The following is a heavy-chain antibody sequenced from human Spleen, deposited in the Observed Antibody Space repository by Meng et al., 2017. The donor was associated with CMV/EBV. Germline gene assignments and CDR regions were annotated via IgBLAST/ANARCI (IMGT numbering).Heavy chain of an antibody. CDR2: IYPIDSDT. D-gene: IGHD4-11*01. J-gene: IGHJ5*02. V-gene: IGHV5-51*01. CDR3: ARQFGMTTVFNWFDP. CDR1: GYKFASYW. Sequence: GGSLRLSCQGSGYKFASYWIAWVRQLPGRGLECMGIIYPIDSDTRYSPSFQGQVTISADKSISTAYLQWSSLKASDTAMYYCARQFGMTTVFNWFDPWGQGTLVTVSS.